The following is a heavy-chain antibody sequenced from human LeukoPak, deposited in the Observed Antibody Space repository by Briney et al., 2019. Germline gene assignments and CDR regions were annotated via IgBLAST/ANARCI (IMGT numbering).Heavy chain of an antibody. J-gene: IGHJ4*02. CDR1: GGSISSSTYY. CDR3: ARAVGGDGSGSL. Sequence: SETLSLTCTVSGGSISSSTYYWDWIRQPPGKGLEWIGCIYYSGSAYYNPSLKSRVTISVDTSKNQFSLKLSSVTAADTAVYYCARAVGGDGSGSLWGPGTLVTVSS. V-gene: IGHV4-39*07. D-gene: IGHD3-10*01. CDR2: IYYSGSA.